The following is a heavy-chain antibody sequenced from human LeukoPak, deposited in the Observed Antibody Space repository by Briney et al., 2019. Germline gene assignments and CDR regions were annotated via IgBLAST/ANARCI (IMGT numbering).Heavy chain of an antibody. CDR3: ARDGYYDSSGYFYYFDY. CDR2: INPNSGGT. CDR1: GYTFTGYY. V-gene: IGHV1-2*02. J-gene: IGHJ4*02. D-gene: IGHD3-22*01. Sequence: ASVKVSCKASGYTFTGYYMHWVRQAPGQGLEWMGWINPNSGGTNYAQKFQGRVTMTRDTSISTAYMELSRLRSDDTAVCYCARDGYYDSSGYFYYFDYWGQGTLVTVSS.